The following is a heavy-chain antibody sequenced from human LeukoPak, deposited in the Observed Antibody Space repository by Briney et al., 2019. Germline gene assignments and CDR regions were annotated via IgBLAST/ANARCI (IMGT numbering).Heavy chain of an antibody. V-gene: IGHV4-38-2*02. Sequence: SETLSLTCTVSGYSISSGYYWGWIRQPPGKGLEWIGSIYHSGSTYYNPSLKSRVTISVDTSKNQFSLKLSSVTAADTAVYYCARVPNIVVVPAAYYYYYMDVWGKGTTVTVSS. CDR2: IYHSGST. CDR3: ARVPNIVVVPAAYYYYYMDV. J-gene: IGHJ6*03. D-gene: IGHD2-2*01. CDR1: GYSISSGYY.